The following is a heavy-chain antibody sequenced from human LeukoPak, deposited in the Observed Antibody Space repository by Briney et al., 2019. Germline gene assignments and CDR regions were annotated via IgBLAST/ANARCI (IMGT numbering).Heavy chain of an antibody. D-gene: IGHD5-12*01. CDR2: INHSGIT. Sequence: SETLSLTRAVYGGSFSGYYWSWIRQPPGKGLEWIGEINHSGITNYNPSLKSRVTISVDTSKNQFSLKLSSVTAADTAVYYCARDGTSGYDHYWYFDLWGRGTLVTVSS. CDR1: GGSFSGYY. V-gene: IGHV4-34*01. CDR3: ARDGTSGYDHYWYFDL. J-gene: IGHJ2*01.